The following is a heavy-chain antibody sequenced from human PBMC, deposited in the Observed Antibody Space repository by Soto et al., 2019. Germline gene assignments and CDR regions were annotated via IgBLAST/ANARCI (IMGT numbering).Heavy chain of an antibody. J-gene: IGHJ6*03. CDR2: SSGSSTTI. Sequence: GGSLRLSCAAAGFTFSGYSMNWVHQAPGKGLEWLSYSSGSSTTIYYADSVKGRFTISRDNAKNSLYLQMNSLRAEDTAVYYCAREEYSSSLGRAYYYMDVWGKGTTVTVSS. D-gene: IGHD6-6*01. CDR3: AREEYSSSLGRAYYYMDV. CDR1: GFTFSGYS. V-gene: IGHV3-48*01.